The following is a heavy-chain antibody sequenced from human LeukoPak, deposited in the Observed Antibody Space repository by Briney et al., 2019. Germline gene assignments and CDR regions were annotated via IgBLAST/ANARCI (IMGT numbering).Heavy chain of an antibody. CDR1: GFTFSSYS. CDR2: ISSSSSYI. Sequence: PGGSLRLSCAASGFTFSSYSMNWVRQAPGKGLEWVSSISSSSSYIYYADSVKGRFTISRDNAKNSLYLQMNSLRAEDTAVYYCARDSNILTGYADYWGQGTLVTVSS. J-gene: IGHJ4*02. V-gene: IGHV3-21*01. CDR3: ARDSNILTGYADY. D-gene: IGHD3-9*01.